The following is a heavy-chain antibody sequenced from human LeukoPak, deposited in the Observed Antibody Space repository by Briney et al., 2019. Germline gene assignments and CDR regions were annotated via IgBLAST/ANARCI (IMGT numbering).Heavy chain of an antibody. CDR3: ARRGVLLWFGELSPLGYYYYYMDV. V-gene: IGHV1-8*01. J-gene: IGHJ6*03. CDR1: GYTFTSYD. D-gene: IGHD3-10*01. CDR2: MNPNSGNT. Sequence: ASVKVSCKASGYTFTSYDINWVRQATGQGLEWMGWMNPNSGNTGYAQKFQGRVTMTRNTSISTAYMELSSLRSEDTAVYYCARRGVLLWFGELSPLGYYYYYMDVWGKGTTVTISS.